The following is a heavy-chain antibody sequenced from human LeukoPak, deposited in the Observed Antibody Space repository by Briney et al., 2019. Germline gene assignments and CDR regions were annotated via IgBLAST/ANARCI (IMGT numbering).Heavy chain of an antibody. CDR1: GYIFNGYH. CDR2: INPNTGGT. V-gene: IGHV1-2*02. Sequence: ASVKVSCKASGYIFNGYHIHWVRQAPGQGLEWMGWINPNTGGTNYAQNFQGRVTMTRDTSISTAYMEVSRLRSDDTAVYYCARGEYYYGSGSSFYMDVWGKGTTVTISS. J-gene: IGHJ6*03. D-gene: IGHD3-10*01. CDR3: ARGEYYYGSGSSFYMDV.